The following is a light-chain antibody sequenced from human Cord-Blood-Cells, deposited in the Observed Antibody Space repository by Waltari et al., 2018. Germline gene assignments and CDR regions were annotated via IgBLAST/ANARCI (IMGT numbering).Light chain of an antibody. CDR3: QSYDSSLSGVV. V-gene: IGLV1-40*01. CDR2: GNS. Sequence: QSVLTQPRSLSGAPGQRVTISCTGSSSHIRAGYDVHWYQQLPGTAPKLIIYGNSNRPSGVPDRFSGSKSGTSASLAITGLQAEDEADYYCQSYDSSLSGVVFGGGTKLTVL. J-gene: IGLJ2*01. CDR1: SSHIRAGYD.